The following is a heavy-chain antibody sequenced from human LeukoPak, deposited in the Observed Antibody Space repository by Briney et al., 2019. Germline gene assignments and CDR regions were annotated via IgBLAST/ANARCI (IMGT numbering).Heavy chain of an antibody. V-gene: IGHV4-34*01. D-gene: IGHD3-9*01. CDR2: INHSGST. CDR3: ARAGSWVDISLDY. Sequence: SETLSLTCAVYGGSFSGYYWSWIRQPPGKGLEWIGEINHSGSTNYNPSLKSRVTISVDASKNQFSLKLSSVTAADTAVYYCARAGSWVDISLDYWGQGTLVTVSS. J-gene: IGHJ4*02. CDR1: GGSFSGYY.